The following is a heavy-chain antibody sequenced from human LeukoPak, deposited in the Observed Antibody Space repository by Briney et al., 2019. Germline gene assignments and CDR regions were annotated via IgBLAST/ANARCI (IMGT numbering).Heavy chain of an antibody. Sequence: SETLSLTCSVSGGSITSYYWNWIRQPPGKGLEWIGHMYYSGSTNYNPSLKSRVTISVDTFKNQFSLKVSSVTAADTAVYYCARHSMMVYWGQGTLVTVSS. J-gene: IGHJ4*02. CDR1: GGSITSYY. CDR3: ARHSMMVY. CDR2: MYYSGST. D-gene: IGHD2-8*01. V-gene: IGHV4-59*08.